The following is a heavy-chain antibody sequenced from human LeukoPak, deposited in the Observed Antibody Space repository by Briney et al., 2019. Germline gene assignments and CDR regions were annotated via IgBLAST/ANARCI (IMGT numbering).Heavy chain of an antibody. CDR2: ISGSGDRT. Sequence: GGSLRLSCAGSGFTFSGFAMSWVRQAPGKGLEWVSTISGSGDRTYYADSVKGRFTISRDNSKNTLFLHMNSLRAEDTAVYSCAKGYYGSGSYGWFDYWGQGTLVTVSS. V-gene: IGHV3-23*01. CDR1: GFTFSGFA. D-gene: IGHD3-10*01. CDR3: AKGYYGSGSYGWFDY. J-gene: IGHJ4*02.